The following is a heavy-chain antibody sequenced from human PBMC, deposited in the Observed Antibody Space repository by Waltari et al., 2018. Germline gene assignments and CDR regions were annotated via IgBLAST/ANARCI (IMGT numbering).Heavy chain of an antibody. CDR3: ERGGGF. J-gene: IGHJ4*02. CDR2: ISPDGDIK. D-gene: IGHD3-16*01. Sequence: EVQLVESGGGLVQPGGSLRLSCAASGFTFSTAGMHWFRQAPGMGRESVSRISPDGDIKLDVDSVEGRFTTSRDNAKNTLYLQMSGLRAEDTAVYFCERGGGFWGQGTLVTVSS. V-gene: IGHV3-74*01. CDR1: GFTFSTAG.